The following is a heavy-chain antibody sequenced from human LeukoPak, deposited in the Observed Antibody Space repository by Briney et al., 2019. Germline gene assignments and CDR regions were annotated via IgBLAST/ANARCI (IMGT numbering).Heavy chain of an antibody. CDR1: GFTFSSYW. J-gene: IGHJ4*02. D-gene: IGHD3-3*01. Sequence: GGSLRLSCAASGFTFSSYWMSWVRLAPGKGLEWVANIKEDGSEKYYVDSVKGRFTISRDNAKNSLYLQMNSLRAEDTAVYYCARAIGFWSGYYFDYWGQGTLVTVSS. V-gene: IGHV3-7*01. CDR3: ARAIGFWSGYYFDY. CDR2: IKEDGSEK.